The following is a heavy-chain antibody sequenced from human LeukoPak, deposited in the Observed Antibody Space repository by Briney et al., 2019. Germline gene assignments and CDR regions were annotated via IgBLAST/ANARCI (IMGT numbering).Heavy chain of an antibody. V-gene: IGHV4-59*12. D-gene: IGHD2-2*02. CDR2: IYYSGTT. CDR3: ARDSRGRYCSSTSCYSLRVYFDY. J-gene: IGHJ4*02. CDR1: GGSISSYY. Sequence: SETLSLTCTVSGGSISSYYWSWIRQPPGKGLEWIGYIYYSGTTNYNPSLKSRVTISVDTSKNQFSLKLSSVTAADTAVYYCARDSRGRYCSSTSCYSLRVYFDYWGQGTLVTVSS.